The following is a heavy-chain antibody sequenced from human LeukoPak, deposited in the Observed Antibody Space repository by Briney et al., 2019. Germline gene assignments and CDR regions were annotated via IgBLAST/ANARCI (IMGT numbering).Heavy chain of an antibody. CDR1: GGTFSSYA. CDR3: ARGFLYLYSSSSFDY. Sequence: ASVKVSCKASGGTFSSYAISWVRQAPGQGLEWMGGIIPIFGTANYAQKFQGRVTITTDESTSTAYMELSSLRSEDTAVYYCARGFLYLYSSSSFDYWGQGTLVTVSS. CDR2: IIPIFGTA. D-gene: IGHD6-6*01. J-gene: IGHJ4*02. V-gene: IGHV1-69*05.